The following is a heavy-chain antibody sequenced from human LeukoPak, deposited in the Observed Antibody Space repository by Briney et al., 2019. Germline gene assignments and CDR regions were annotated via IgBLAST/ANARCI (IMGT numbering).Heavy chain of an antibody. CDR3: AKATAEYSTSWYGIDD. D-gene: IGHD6-13*01. CDR1: GFTFDDYA. V-gene: IGHV3-9*01. J-gene: IGHJ6*02. Sequence: GGSLRLSCAASGFTFDDYAMHWVRQAPGNGREWVSGISWNSGSIGYADSVKGQFTISKDNAKTSLYIQMHSLRAEATAFYYCAKATAEYSTSWYGIDDWAHGTTVTVSS. CDR2: ISWNSGSI.